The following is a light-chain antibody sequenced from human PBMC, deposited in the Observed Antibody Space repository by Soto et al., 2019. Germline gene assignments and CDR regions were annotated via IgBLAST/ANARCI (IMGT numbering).Light chain of an antibody. CDR3: QQYHNWPIT. J-gene: IGKJ5*01. V-gene: IGKV3-15*01. CDR1: HIVSSN. Sequence: EIVMTQSPDTLSVSPGERATLSCRASHIVSSNLAWYQHKAGQAPRILMYDASTRATGISARFSGSGSGTEFTLTISSLQSEDFAVYYCQQYHNWPITFGQGTRLENK. CDR2: DAS.